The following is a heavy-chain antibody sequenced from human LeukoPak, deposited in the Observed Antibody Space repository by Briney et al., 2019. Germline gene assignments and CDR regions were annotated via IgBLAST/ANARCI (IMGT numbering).Heavy chain of an antibody. CDR3: ARQRRNDYTSAWYVDY. J-gene: IGHJ4*02. D-gene: IGHD6-19*01. CDR1: GYSCSSVW. CDR2: IHPGDSDT. Sequence: GESLKTSCKSSGYSCSSVWIGWVRQMPGKGLEWMGIIHPGDSDTRTNPSFQDQVTISADTSINTAYLQWSSLKASDTAMYYCARQRRNDYTSAWYVDYWGQGTLVTVSS. V-gene: IGHV5-51*01.